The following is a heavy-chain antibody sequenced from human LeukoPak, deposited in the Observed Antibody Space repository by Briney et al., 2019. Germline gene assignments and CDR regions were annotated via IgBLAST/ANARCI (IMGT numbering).Heavy chain of an antibody. V-gene: IGHV1-8*01. CDR3: ARVSGYDLFPYFDY. J-gene: IGHJ4*02. CDR1: GYTFTSYD. D-gene: IGHD5-12*01. CDR2: MNPNSGNT. Sequence: VASVKVSCKASGYTFTSYDINWVRQATGQGLEWMGWMNPNSGNTGYAQKFQGRVTMTRNTSISTAYMELSSLRSEDTAVYYCARVSGYDLFPYFDYWGQGTLVTVSS.